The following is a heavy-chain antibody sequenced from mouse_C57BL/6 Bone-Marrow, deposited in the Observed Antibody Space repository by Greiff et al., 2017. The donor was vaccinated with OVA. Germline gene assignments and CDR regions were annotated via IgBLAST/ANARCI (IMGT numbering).Heavy chain of an antibody. V-gene: IGHV14-2*01. CDR3: ARMVRSCFDY. CDR1: GFNIKDYY. CDR2: IDPEDGET. J-gene: IGHJ2*01. D-gene: IGHD2-3*01. Sequence: EVKLMESGAELVKPGASVKLSCTASGFNIKDYYMHWVKQRTEQGLEWIGRIDPEDGETKYAPKCQGKATITADTSSNTAYLQLSSLTSEDTAVYYCARMVRSCFDYWGQGTTLTVSS.